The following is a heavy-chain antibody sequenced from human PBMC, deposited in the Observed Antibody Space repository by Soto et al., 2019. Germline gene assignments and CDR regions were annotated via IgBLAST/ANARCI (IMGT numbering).Heavy chain of an antibody. D-gene: IGHD1-20*01. CDR3: ARDSSTVVTGTDY. CDR1: GYTFTNFG. V-gene: IGHV1-18*01. CDR2: ISAYNGNT. Sequence: ASVKVSCKASGYTFTNFGISWVRQAPGQGLEWMGWISAYNGNTNYAQNFQGRVTMTTDTSTSTAYMELRSLRSDDTAVYYCARDSSTVVTGTDYWGQGTLVTVSS. J-gene: IGHJ4*02.